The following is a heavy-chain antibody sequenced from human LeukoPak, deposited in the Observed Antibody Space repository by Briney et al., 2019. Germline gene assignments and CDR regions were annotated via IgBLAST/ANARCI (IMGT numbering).Heavy chain of an antibody. CDR2: IYYSGST. D-gene: IGHD3-16*02. Sequence: SSETLSLTCTVSGGSISSYYWSWIRQPPGKGLEWIGYIYYSGSTNYNPSLKSRVTISVDTSKNQFSLKLSSVTAADTAVYYCARHRGITLGEVIATLDYWGQGTLVTVSS. CDR1: GGSISSYY. V-gene: IGHV4-59*01. CDR3: ARHRGITLGEVIATLDY. J-gene: IGHJ4*02.